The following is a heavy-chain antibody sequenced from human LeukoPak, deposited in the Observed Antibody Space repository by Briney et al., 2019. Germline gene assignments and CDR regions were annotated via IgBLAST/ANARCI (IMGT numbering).Heavy chain of an antibody. CDR1: GGSFSSGTYY. CDR2: VYTSGST. D-gene: IGHD6-13*01. Sequence: SETLSLTCTVSGGSFSSGTYYWSWIRQPAGKGLEWIGRVYTSGSTDYNPSLKSRVTMSVDTSKNQFSLKLSSVTAADTAVYYCASSIAAAGMWGYYYYGMDVWGQGTTVTVSS. V-gene: IGHV4-61*02. J-gene: IGHJ6*02. CDR3: ASSIAAAGMWGYYYYGMDV.